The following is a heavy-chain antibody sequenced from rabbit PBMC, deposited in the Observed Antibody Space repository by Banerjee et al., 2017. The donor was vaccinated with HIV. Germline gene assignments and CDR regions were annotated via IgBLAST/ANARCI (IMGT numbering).Heavy chain of an antibody. CDR3: ARWGYYSFDWGALYL. J-gene: IGHJ3*01. CDR2: IYSSSGNT. D-gene: IGHD4-1*01. Sequence: QEQVVESGGGLVTLGGSLTLTCKASGFSFSSGYDMCWVRQAPGKGLEWIGCIYSSSGNTDYASWVNGRFTISLDNAQNTVFLQMTSLTAADTATYFCARWGYYSFDWGALYLWGQGTLVTVS. CDR1: GFSFSSGYD. V-gene: IGHV1S43*01.